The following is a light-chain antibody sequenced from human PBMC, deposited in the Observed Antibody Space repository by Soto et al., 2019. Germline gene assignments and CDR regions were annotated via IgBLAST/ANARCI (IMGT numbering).Light chain of an antibody. J-gene: IGKJ1*01. CDR1: QSVSSSY. Sequence: EIVLMQSPGTLSLSPGERATLSCRASQSVSSSYLAWYQQKPGQAPRLLIYSTSSRATGIPDRFSGSGSGTDFTLTISRLEPEDFAVYYCQQYGSSPWTFGQGTRVEIK. V-gene: IGKV3-20*01. CDR2: STS. CDR3: QQYGSSPWT.